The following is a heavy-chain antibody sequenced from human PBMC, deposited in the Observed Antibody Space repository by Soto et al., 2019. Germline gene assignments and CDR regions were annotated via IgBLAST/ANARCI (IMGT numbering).Heavy chain of an antibody. CDR1: GFTFSSYA. D-gene: IGHD6-19*01. Sequence: PGGSLRLSCAASGFTFSSYAMSWVRQAPGKGLEWVSGINDSGGGTYYTDSVMGRFTISRDNSKNTLHLEMNSLRAEDTAVYYCAKDTYLQPVTVAGTPLDFWGQGTLVTVSS. V-gene: IGHV3-23*01. J-gene: IGHJ4*02. CDR2: INDSGGGT. CDR3: AKDTYLQPVTVAGTPLDF.